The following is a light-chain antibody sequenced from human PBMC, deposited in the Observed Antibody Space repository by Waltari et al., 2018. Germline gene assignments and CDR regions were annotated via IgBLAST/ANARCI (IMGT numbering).Light chain of an antibody. V-gene: IGKV4-1*01. Sequence: DIVMTPSPESLAVSLGERATINCKSSQSLLYRPNNQNYLTWYQRKPGQPPKLLISWASTRESGVPDRFSGSGSGTDFTLTISSLQAEDVAVYYCQQSYTTPLTFGGGTRVEIK. J-gene: IGKJ4*01. CDR2: WAS. CDR1: QSLLYRPNNQNY. CDR3: QQSYTTPLT.